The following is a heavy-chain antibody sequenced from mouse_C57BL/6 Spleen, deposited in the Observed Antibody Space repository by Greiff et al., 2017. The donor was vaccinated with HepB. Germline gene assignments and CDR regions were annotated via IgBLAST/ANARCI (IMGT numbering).Heavy chain of an antibody. Sequence: VQLQQSGPELVKPGASVKISCKASGYAFSSSWMNWVKQRPGKGLEWIGRIYPGDGDTNYNGKFKGKATLTADKSSSTAYMQLSSLTSEDSAVYFCARSSYYYGSRWYFDVWGTGTTVTVSS. V-gene: IGHV1-82*01. CDR2: IYPGDGDT. CDR1: GYAFSSSW. CDR3: ARSSYYYGSRWYFDV. D-gene: IGHD1-1*01. J-gene: IGHJ1*03.